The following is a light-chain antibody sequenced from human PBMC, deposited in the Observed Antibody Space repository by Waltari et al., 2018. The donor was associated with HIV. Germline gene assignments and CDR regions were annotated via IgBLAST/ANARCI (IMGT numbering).Light chain of an antibody. CDR3: QNYNSAPPT. CDR1: QAISNN. CDR2: GAS. V-gene: IGKV1-27*01. J-gene: IGKJ5*01. Sequence: IQMTQSPSSLSASVGDRVTITCRASQAISNNLAWYQQKPGKVPKLLIYGASTLQSGVPSRFSGSGSGTDFTLTISSLQPDDVATYYCQNYNSAPPTFGQGTRLDIK.